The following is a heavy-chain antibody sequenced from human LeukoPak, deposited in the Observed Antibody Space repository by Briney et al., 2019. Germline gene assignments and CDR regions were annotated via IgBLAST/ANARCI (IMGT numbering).Heavy chain of an antibody. CDR2: ISYDGSNK. D-gene: IGHD1-26*01. Sequence: PERSLRLSCAASGFTFSSYAMHWVRQAPGKGLEWVAVISYDGSNKYYADSVKGRFTISRDNSKNTLYLQMNSLRAEDTAVYYCARDRETKYFDYWGQGTLVTVSS. J-gene: IGHJ4*02. CDR3: ARDRETKYFDY. CDR1: GFTFSSYA. V-gene: IGHV3-30*04.